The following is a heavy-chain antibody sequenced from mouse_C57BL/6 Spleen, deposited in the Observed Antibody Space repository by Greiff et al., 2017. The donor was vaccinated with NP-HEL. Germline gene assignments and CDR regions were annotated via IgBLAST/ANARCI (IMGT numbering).Heavy chain of an antibody. CDR3: ATYGSSSYYAIDY. Sequence: QVQLQQSGPELVKPGASVKISCKASGYAFSSSWMNWVKQRPGKGLEWIGRIYPGDGDTNYNGKFKGKATLTADKSSSTAYMQLSRLTSEDSAVYFGATYGSSSYYAIDYWGQGTSVTVSS. J-gene: IGHJ4*01. CDR2: IYPGDGDT. CDR1: GYAFSSSW. D-gene: IGHD1-1*01. V-gene: IGHV1-82*01.